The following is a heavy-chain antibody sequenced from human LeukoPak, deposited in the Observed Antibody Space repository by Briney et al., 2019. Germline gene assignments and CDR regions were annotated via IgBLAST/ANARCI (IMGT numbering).Heavy chain of an antibody. J-gene: IGHJ4*02. CDR3: ARDDYYDSSGYSQGGY. V-gene: IGHV1-46*01. CDR1: GYTFTSYY. D-gene: IGHD3-22*01. Sequence: ASVKVSCKASGYTFTSYYMHWVRQAPGQGLEGMGIINPSGGSTSYAQKFQGRVTMTRDTSTSTVYMELSSLRSEDTAVYYCARDDYYDSSGYSQGGYWGQGTLVTVSS. CDR2: INPSGGST.